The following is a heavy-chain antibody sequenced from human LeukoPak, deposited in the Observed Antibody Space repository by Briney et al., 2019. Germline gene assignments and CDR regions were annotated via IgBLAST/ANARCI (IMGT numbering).Heavy chain of an antibody. CDR2: INSDGDIT. Sequence: PGGSLRLSCEASGFSFINYWMLWVSQAPGKGPVWVSRINSDGDITNYADSVKGRFTISRGNAKNTLYLQMNSLRAEDTAVYYCVRESIEGATIDYWGQGTLVTVSS. D-gene: IGHD1-26*01. V-gene: IGHV3-74*01. J-gene: IGHJ4*02. CDR3: VRESIEGATIDY. CDR1: GFSFINYW.